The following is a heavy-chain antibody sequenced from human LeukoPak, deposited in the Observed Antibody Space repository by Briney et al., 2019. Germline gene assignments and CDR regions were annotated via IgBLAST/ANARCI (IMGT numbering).Heavy chain of an antibody. D-gene: IGHD4-23*01. CDR3: AREGGNDAFDI. J-gene: IGHJ3*02. Sequence: GGSLRLSCAASGFTFSSYWMSWVRQAPGKGVEWVANIKQDGREKYYGDSVKGRFTISRDNAKNSLYLQMNSLRAEDTAVYYCAREGGNDAFDIWGQGTMVTVSS. V-gene: IGHV3-7*01. CDR2: IKQDGREK. CDR1: GFTFSSYW.